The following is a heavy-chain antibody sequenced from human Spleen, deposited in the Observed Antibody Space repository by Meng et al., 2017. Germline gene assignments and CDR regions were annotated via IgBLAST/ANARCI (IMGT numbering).Heavy chain of an antibody. Sequence: QVQLQESGPGLVKPSEALSLTCSVSGGSISTRGYYWGWIRQPPGKGLEWIGSIGHSGFTYYTPSLKSRVTVSIDTSKSQFSLKLTSVTAADTAVYYCVRSSGWVRTGFDPWGQGTLVTVSS. CDR2: IGHSGFT. CDR1: GGSISTRGYY. J-gene: IGHJ5*02. D-gene: IGHD6-19*01. CDR3: VRSSGWVRTGFDP. V-gene: IGHV4-39*01.